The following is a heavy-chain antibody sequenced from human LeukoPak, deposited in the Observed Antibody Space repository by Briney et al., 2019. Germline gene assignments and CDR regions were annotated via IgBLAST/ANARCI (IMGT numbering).Heavy chain of an antibody. D-gene: IGHD4-17*01. CDR2: IYSGGST. CDR3: ASSLLYGEGYFDL. CDR1: GFTVSSNY. V-gene: IGHV3-53*01. Sequence: GGSLRLSCAASGFTVSSNYMSWVRQAPGKGLEWVSVIYSGGSTYYAGSVRGRFTISRDNSRNTLYLQMDSLRAEDTAVYYCASSLLYGEGYFDLWGRGTLVTVSS. J-gene: IGHJ2*01.